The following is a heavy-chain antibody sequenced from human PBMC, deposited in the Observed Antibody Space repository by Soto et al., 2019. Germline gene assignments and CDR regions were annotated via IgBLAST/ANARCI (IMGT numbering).Heavy chain of an antibody. CDR3: ARVGAGRAAGPHYSYYCWGS. D-gene: IGHD4-4*01. V-gene: IGHV5-51*01. J-gene: IGHJ6*01. Sequence: GESLKISCKGSGYSFTSYWIGWVRQMPGKGLEWMGIIYPGDSDTRYSPSFQGQVTISADKSISTAYLQWSSLKASDTAMYYCARVGAGRAAGPHYSYYCWGSWGKEST. CDR2: IYPGDSDT. CDR1: GYSFTSYW.